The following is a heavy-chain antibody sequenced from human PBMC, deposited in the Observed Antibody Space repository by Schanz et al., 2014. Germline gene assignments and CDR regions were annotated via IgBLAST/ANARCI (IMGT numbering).Heavy chain of an antibody. CDR3: VKGGTNTLDS. Sequence: QVHLVESGGGVVRPGGSLRLSCAASRFTFNAYDMYWIRQAPGKGLEWVALISHDGSNKNSADSVKGRFTISRDNSKNTLYLQMNSLRGDDTAIYYCVKGGTNTLDSWGRGTLVTVSS. CDR2: ISHDGSNK. CDR1: RFTFNAYD. J-gene: IGHJ2*01. V-gene: IGHV3-30*18. D-gene: IGHD3-9*01.